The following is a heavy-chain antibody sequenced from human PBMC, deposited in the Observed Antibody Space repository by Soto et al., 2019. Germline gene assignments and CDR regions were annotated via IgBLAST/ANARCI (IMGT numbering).Heavy chain of an antibody. CDR1: GFIVSSYY. J-gene: IGHJ6*02. V-gene: IGHV3-53*01. CDR2: IYSGGST. D-gene: IGHD2-2*01. Sequence: PGGSLRLSCAASGFIVSSYYMNWIRQAPEKGLEWVSVIYSGGSTYYADSVKGRFTISRDNSKNTLYLQMNSLRTEDTAVYYCAKHIVVIPENYYYCGMDVWGQGTTVTVS. CDR3: AKHIVVIPENYYYCGMDV.